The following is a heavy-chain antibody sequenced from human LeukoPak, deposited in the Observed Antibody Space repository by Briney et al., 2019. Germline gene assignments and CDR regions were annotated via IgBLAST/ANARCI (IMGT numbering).Heavy chain of an antibody. CDR1: GFTFDDYA. CDR2: INWNSDSI. Sequence: GGSLRLSCAVSGFTFDDYAMHWVRHVPGKGLEWVSGINWNSDSIGYADSVKGRFTTSRDNAKNSLYLQMNSLRAEDTAVYYCARVKSSGSPYYYYMDVWGKGTTVTVSS. J-gene: IGHJ6*03. D-gene: IGHD3-22*01. CDR3: ARVKSSGSPYYYYMDV. V-gene: IGHV3-9*01.